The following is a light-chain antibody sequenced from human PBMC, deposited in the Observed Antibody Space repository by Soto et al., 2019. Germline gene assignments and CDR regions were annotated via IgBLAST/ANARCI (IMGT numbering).Light chain of an antibody. V-gene: IGKV3-20*01. J-gene: IGKJ1*01. CDR1: QSVSSSY. CDR3: QHYGSSPWT. Sequence: EIVLTQSPGTLSLSPGERATLSCRASQSVSSSYLAWYQQKPGQAPRLLIYGASSRATGIPDRFSGSGSGTDFTLTLSRLEPEDFALYYYQHYGSSPWTFGQGTKVEIK. CDR2: GAS.